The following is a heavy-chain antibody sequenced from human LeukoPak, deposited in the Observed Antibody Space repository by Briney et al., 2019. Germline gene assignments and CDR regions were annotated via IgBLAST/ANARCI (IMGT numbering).Heavy chain of an antibody. CDR2: ISWSSGSI. D-gene: IGHD3-9*01. V-gene: IGHV3-9*01. Sequence: PGGSLRLSCAASGFTFDDYAMHWVRQAPGKGLEWVSGISWSSGSIAYADSVKGRFTISRDNAKNSLYLQMNSLRAEDTALYYCAKSPGYGYYYGMDVWGQGTTVTASS. CDR1: GFTFDDYA. CDR3: AKSPGYGYYYGMDV. J-gene: IGHJ6*02.